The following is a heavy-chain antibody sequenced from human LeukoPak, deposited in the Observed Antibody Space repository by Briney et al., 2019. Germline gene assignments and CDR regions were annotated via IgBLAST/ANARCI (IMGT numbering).Heavy chain of an antibody. Sequence: SETLSLTCAVYGGSFSGYYWSWIRQPPGKGLEWIGEINHSGSTNYNPSLKSRVTISVDTSKNQFSLKLSSVTAADTAVYYCARVPTYYYDFWSGYYTADAFDIWGQGTMVTVSS. V-gene: IGHV4-34*01. D-gene: IGHD3-3*01. CDR2: INHSGST. CDR3: ARVPTYYYDFWSGYYTADAFDI. CDR1: GGSFSGYY. J-gene: IGHJ3*02.